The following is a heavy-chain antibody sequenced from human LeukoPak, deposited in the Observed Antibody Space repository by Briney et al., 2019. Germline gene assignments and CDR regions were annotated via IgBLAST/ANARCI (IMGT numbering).Heavy chain of an antibody. J-gene: IGHJ4*02. CDR3: ARDGSLAADLDY. CDR2: INSDGSST. D-gene: IGHD6-25*01. Sequence: GGSLRLSCAASGFTFSSYWMRWVRQAPGKGLVWVSRINSDGSSTSYADSVKGRFTISRDNAKNTLYLQMNSLRAEDTAVYYCARDGSLAADLDYWGQGTLVTVSS. V-gene: IGHV3-74*01. CDR1: GFTFSSYW.